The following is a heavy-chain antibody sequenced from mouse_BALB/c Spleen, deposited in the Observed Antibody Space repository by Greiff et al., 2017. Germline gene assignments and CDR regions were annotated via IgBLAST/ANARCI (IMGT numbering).Heavy chain of an antibody. CDR1: GFTFSSFG. V-gene: IGHV5-17*02. Sequence: EVQLVESGGGLVQPGGSRKLSCAASGFTFSSFGMHWVRQAPEKGLEWVAYISSGSSTIYYADTVKGRFTISRDNPKNTLFLQMTSLRSEDTAMYYCARGHYYGPHYYAMDYWGQGTSVTVSS. CDR2: ISSGSSTI. J-gene: IGHJ4*01. CDR3: ARGHYYGPHYYAMDY. D-gene: IGHD1-2*01.